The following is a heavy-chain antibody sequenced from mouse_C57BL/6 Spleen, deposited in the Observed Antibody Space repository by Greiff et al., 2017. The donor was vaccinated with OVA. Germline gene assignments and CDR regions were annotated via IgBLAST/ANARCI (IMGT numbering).Heavy chain of an antibody. CDR2: IHPNSGST. CDR1: GYTFTSYW. V-gene: IGHV1-64*01. CDR3: ASLYDGYYEDYAMDY. Sequence: QVQLQQPGAELVKPGASVKLSCKASGYTFTSYWMHWVKQRPGQGLEWIGMIHPNSGSTNYNEKFKSKATLTVDKSSSTAYMQLSSLTSEDSAVYYCASLYDGYYEDYAMDYWGQGTSVTVSS. D-gene: IGHD2-3*01. J-gene: IGHJ4*01.